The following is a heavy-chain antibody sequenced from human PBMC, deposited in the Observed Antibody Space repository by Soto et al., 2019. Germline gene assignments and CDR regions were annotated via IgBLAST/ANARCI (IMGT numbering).Heavy chain of an antibody. CDR1: GFTFSSYG. J-gene: IGHJ6*02. CDR3: AKDLGPVEGYCSGGSCYSHYYYGMDV. V-gene: IGHV3-30*18. CDR2: ISYDGSNK. Sequence: HPGGSLRLSCAASGFTFSSYGMHWVRQAPGKGLEWVAVISYDGSNKYYADSVKGRFTISRDNSKNTLYLQMNSLRAEDTAVYYCAKDLGPVEGYCSGGSCYSHYYYGMDVWGQGTTVTVSS. D-gene: IGHD2-15*01.